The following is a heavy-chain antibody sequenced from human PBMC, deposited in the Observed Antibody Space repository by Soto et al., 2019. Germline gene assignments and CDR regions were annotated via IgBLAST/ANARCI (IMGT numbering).Heavy chain of an antibody. CDR2: ISYDGSNK. CDR3: AKEEGSIAAAGLYYYYGMDV. J-gene: IGHJ6*02. CDR1: GFTFSSYG. D-gene: IGHD6-13*01. Sequence: GGSLRLSCAASGFTFSSYGMHWVRQAPGKGLEWVAVISYDGSNKYYADSVKGRFTISRDNSKNTLYLQMNSLRAEDTAVYYCAKEEGSIAAAGLYYYYGMDVWGQGTTVTVSS. V-gene: IGHV3-30*18.